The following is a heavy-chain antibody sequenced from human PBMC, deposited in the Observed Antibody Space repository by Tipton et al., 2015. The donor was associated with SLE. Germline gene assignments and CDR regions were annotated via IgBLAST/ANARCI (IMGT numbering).Heavy chain of an antibody. Sequence: TLSLTCAVSGYSIRSGYYWGWIRQPAGKGLEWIGHIYTSGSTNYNPSLKSRVTISVDTSKNQFSLKLSSVTAADTAVYYCARDGPITIFGVVGGFDYWGQGTLVTVSS. CDR2: IYTSGST. D-gene: IGHD3-3*01. V-gene: IGHV4-61*09. CDR3: ARDGPITIFGVVGGFDY. J-gene: IGHJ4*02. CDR1: GYSIRSGYY.